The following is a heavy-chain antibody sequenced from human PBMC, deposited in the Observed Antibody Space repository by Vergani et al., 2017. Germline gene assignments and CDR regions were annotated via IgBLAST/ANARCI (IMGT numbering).Heavy chain of an antibody. D-gene: IGHD4-23*01. CDR2: IIPIFGTA. V-gene: IGHV1-69*01. J-gene: IGHJ6*03. Sequence: QVQLVQSGAEVKKPGSSVKVSCKASGGTFSSYAISWVRQAPGQGLEWMGGIIPIFGTANYAQKFQGRVTITADESTSTAYMEMSSLRAEDTALYYCAREVVTPPYYYYYMDVWGKGTTVTVSS. CDR3: AREVVTPPYYYYYMDV. CDR1: GGTFSSYA.